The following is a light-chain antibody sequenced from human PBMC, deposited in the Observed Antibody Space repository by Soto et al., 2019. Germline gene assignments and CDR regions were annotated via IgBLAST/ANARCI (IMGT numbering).Light chain of an antibody. CDR2: EVT. J-gene: IGLJ2*01. Sequence: QSALTQPASVSGSPGQSITISCTGTSSDVGAYNFVSWYQHHPGRAPKLIIYEVTIRPSGVSNRFSGSKSGNTASLTISGLQAEDEADYYCSSYRSTGILLFGGGTKLTVL. CDR1: SSDVGAYNF. V-gene: IGLV2-14*01. CDR3: SSYRSTGILL.